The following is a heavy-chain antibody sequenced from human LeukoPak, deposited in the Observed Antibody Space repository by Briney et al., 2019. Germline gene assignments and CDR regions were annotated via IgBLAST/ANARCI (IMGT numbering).Heavy chain of an antibody. V-gene: IGHV3-7*01. Sequence: GGSLRLSCVASGISISNFWMHWVRQAPGKGLEWVGIINKDGNDQKYVDSVKGRFTLSRDNAKNSVYLQMNSLRAEDTALYYCVTDGDKWNDFEYWGQGTLVTVSP. D-gene: IGHD1-1*01. CDR2: INKDGNDQ. CDR3: VTDGDKWNDFEY. J-gene: IGHJ4*02. CDR1: GISISNFW.